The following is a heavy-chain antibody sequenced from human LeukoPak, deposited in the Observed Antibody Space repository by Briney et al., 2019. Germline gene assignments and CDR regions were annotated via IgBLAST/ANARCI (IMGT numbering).Heavy chain of an antibody. CDR3: ARLRGYDSSGYYASLYYYYMDV. CDR1: GGSISSYY. V-gene: IGHV4-59*08. D-gene: IGHD3-22*01. Sequence: PSETLSLTCTVYGGSISSYYWSWIRQPPGKGLEWIGYIYYSGSTNSNPSLKSRVTISVDTSKNQFSLKLSSVTAADTAVYYCARLRGYDSSGYYASLYYYYMDVWGKGTTVTVSS. J-gene: IGHJ6*03. CDR2: IYYSGST.